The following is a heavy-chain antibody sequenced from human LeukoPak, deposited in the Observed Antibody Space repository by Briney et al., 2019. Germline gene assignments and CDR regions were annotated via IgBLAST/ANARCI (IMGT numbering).Heavy chain of an antibody. V-gene: IGHV4-30-2*01. CDR3: ARDDSSGWYGIDY. Sequence: SQTLSLTCAVSGGSISSGGYSWSWIRQPPGKGLEWIGYIYHSGSTYYNPFLKRRVTISVDRSKNQFSLKLSSVTAADTAVYYCARDDSSGWYGIDYWGQGTLVTVSS. CDR2: IYHSGST. CDR1: GGSISSGGYS. D-gene: IGHD6-19*01. J-gene: IGHJ4*02.